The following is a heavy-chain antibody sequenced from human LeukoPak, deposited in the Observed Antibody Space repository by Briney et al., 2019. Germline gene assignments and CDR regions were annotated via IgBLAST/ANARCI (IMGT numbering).Heavy chain of an antibody. CDR2: IYTSGST. Sequence: PSETLSLTCTVSGGSISTYYWSWIRQAAGKGLEWIGRIYTSGSTNYNPSLKSRVTISVDTSKNQFSLKLSSVTAADTAVYYCARTTEAHSWRTRYYDYYMDVWGKGTTVTVSS. CDR3: ARTTEAHSWRTRYYDYYMDV. CDR1: GGSISTYY. D-gene: IGHD6-13*01. V-gene: IGHV4-4*07. J-gene: IGHJ6*03.